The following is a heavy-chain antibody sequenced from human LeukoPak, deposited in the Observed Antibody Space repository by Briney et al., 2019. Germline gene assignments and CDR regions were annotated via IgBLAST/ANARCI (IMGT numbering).Heavy chain of an antibody. Sequence: GGSLRLSCGASGFMFDDYAMHWVRQAPGKGLEWVSGISSNSGSVGYADSVKGRFTISRDNAKNSLYLQMNSLRPEDTAFYYCAKGVLLEWLPINWFDSWGQGTLVIVSS. CDR3: AKGVLLEWLPINWFDS. V-gene: IGHV3-9*01. CDR1: GFMFDDYA. J-gene: IGHJ5*01. D-gene: IGHD3-3*01. CDR2: ISSNSGSV.